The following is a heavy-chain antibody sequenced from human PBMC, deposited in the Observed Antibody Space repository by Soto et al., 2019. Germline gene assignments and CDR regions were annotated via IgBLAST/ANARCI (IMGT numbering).Heavy chain of an antibody. J-gene: IGHJ6*02. D-gene: IGHD2-15*01. Sequence: SETLSLTCRLSGGSITGAYYWNWIRQHPGKGLEWIGSIHYRGSTYYNPSLKTRITISLDRSNNQFSLNLSSVTAADTAVYYCARVRDSFGLDVWGQGTTVTV. CDR2: IHYRGST. CDR1: GGSITGAYY. V-gene: IGHV4-31*03. CDR3: ARVRDSFGLDV.